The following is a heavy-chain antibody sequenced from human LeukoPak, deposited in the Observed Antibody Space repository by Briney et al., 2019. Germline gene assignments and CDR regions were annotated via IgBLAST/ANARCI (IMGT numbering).Heavy chain of an antibody. D-gene: IGHD3-22*01. Sequence: GGSLRLSCAASGFTFSSYAMSWVRQAPGKGLEWVSAISGSGGSTYYADSVKGRFTISRDNSKNTLYLQMNSLRAEDTAVYYCAKVTTMIVVVPYAFDIWGQGTMVTVSS. V-gene: IGHV3-23*01. J-gene: IGHJ3*02. CDR1: GFTFSSYA. CDR2: ISGSGGST. CDR3: AKVTTMIVVVPYAFDI.